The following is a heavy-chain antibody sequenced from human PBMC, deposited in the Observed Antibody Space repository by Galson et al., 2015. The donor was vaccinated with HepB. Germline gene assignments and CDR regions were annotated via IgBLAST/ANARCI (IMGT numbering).Heavy chain of an antibody. J-gene: IGHJ6*02. Sequence: ALRLPCAGSGFRFHSYGIHWVRQSPGQGLEWISFISYDATNKYYADSVKGRFSISRDNSKNTLSLQLHGLRPDDTAVYFCVKDGLYLTSGIHSNGFDVWGQGATVIVSS. CDR1: GFRFHSYG. CDR2: ISYDATNK. V-gene: IGHV3-30*18. D-gene: IGHD3-10*01. CDR3: VKDGLYLTSGIHSNGFDV.